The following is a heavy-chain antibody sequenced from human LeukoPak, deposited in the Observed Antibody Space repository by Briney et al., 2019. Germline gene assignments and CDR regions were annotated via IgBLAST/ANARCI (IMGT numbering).Heavy chain of an antibody. CDR1: GGSISSGGYS. V-gene: IGHV4-61*08. D-gene: IGHD2-2*01. CDR2: IYYSGST. J-gene: IGHJ6*02. CDR3: ARSRFVVVPAALSMDV. Sequence: PSETLSLTCAGSGGSISSGGYSWSWIRQPPGKGLEWIGYIYYSGSTNYNPSLKSRVTISVDTSKNQFSLKLSSVTAADTAVYYCARSRFVVVPAALSMDVWGQGTTVTVSS.